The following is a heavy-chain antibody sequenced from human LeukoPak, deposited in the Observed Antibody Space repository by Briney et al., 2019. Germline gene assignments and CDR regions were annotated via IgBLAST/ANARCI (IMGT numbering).Heavy chain of an antibody. D-gene: IGHD2-2*01. CDR1: GYTFTSYG. J-gene: IGHJ5*02. CDR3: ARVIFVVVPAAMGGGNNWFDP. Sequence: ASVKVSCKASGYTFTSYGISWVRQAPGQGLEWMGWISAYYVNTNYAQKLQGRVTMTTDTSTSTAYMELRSLRSDDTAVYYCARVIFVVVPAAMGGGNNWFDPWGQGTLVTVSS. V-gene: IGHV1-18*01. CDR2: ISAYYVNT.